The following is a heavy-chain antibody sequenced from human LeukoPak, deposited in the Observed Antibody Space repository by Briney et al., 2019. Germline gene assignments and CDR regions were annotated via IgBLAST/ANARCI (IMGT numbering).Heavy chain of an antibody. D-gene: IGHD6-13*01. Sequence: SETLSLTCTVSGGSISSGSYYWSWIRQPPGKGLEWIGYIYYSGSTNYNPSLKSRVTISVDTSKNQFSLKLSSVTAADTAVYYCARGLGYSSHWFDPWGQGTLVTVSS. CDR2: IYYSGST. CDR1: GGSISSGSYY. V-gene: IGHV4-61*01. CDR3: ARGLGYSSHWFDP. J-gene: IGHJ5*02.